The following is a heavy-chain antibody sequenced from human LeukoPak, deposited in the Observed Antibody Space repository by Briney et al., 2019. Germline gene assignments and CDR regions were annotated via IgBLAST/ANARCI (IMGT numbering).Heavy chain of an antibody. CDR2: ISYDGSNK. D-gene: IGHD2-21*02. J-gene: IGHJ4*02. CDR3: AKDLSLVVVTTMGY. V-gene: IGHV3-30*18. CDR1: GFTFSNFG. Sequence: GGSLRLSCAASGFTFSNFGMYWVRQAPGKGLEWVAVISYDGSNKYCADSVKGRFTISRDNSKNTLYLQMNSLRAEDTAVYYCAKDLSLVVVTTMGYWGQGTLVTVSS.